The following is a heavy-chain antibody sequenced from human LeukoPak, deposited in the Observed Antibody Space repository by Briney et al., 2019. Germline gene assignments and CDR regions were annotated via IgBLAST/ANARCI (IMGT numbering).Heavy chain of an antibody. Sequence: GGSLRLSCAASGFTFSDYYMTWIRQAPGTGLEWVSYISSSGTSIHYADSVKGRYTISRDNAKNSLYLQMNSLRADDTAVNYCARESGYAVGDYWGQGTLVTVSS. D-gene: IGHD5-12*01. CDR1: GFTFSDYY. CDR2: ISSSGTSI. CDR3: ARESGYAVGDY. J-gene: IGHJ4*02. V-gene: IGHV3-11*01.